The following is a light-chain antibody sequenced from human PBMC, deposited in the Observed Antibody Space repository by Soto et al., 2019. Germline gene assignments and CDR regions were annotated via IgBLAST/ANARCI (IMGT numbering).Light chain of an antibody. V-gene: IGLV1-40*01. J-gene: IGLJ1*01. Sequence: QSVLTQPPSVSGSPGQRVTISCTGSSSNIGAGYDVHWYQQLPGTAPKLLIYGNSNRPSGVPDRFSGSKSGTSASLAITGLQAEDEADHYCQSYDSSLSAPYVFGTGTKVTVL. CDR1: SSNIGAGYD. CDR2: GNS. CDR3: QSYDSSLSAPYV.